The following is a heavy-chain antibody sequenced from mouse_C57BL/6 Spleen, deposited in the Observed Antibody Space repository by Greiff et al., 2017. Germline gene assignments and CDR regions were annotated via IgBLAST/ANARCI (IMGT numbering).Heavy chain of an antibody. D-gene: IGHD4-1*01. CDR3: AISLGPTWFSY. Sequence: QVQLQQPGAELVRPGSSVKLSCKASGYTFTSYWMHWVKQRPIQGLEWIGDIDPYDSDTHYNQQFKDKATLTVDKSSSTAYMQLSSLTSEDSAVYYCAISLGPTWFSYWGQGTLVTVSA. CDR2: IDPYDSDT. J-gene: IGHJ3*01. V-gene: IGHV1-52*01. CDR1: GYTFTSYW.